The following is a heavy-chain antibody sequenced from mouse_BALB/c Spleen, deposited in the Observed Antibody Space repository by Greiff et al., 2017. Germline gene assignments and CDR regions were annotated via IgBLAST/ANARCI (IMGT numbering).Heavy chain of an antibody. V-gene: IGHV1S29*02. D-gene: IGHD2-2*01. CDR1: GYTFTDYN. CDR2: IYPYNGGT. Sequence: DVQLQESGPELVKPGASVKISCKASGYTFTDYNMHWVKQSHGKSLEWIGYIYPYNGGTGYNQKFKSKATLTVDNSSSTAYMELRSLTSEDSAVYYCARLLWLDAYWGQGTLVTVSA. J-gene: IGHJ3*01. CDR3: ARLLWLDAY.